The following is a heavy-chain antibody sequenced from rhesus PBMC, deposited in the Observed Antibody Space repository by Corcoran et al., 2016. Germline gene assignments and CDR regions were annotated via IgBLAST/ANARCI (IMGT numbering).Heavy chain of an antibody. Sequence: QVQLQESGPGLVKPAETLSLTCAVSGYSIGRGYGWSWIRQSPGKGLEWIGYIAGSSGSSSHNPSLKGRVTISKDTSKNQFYLKLTSVTAADTAVYYCARGNNEDFDYWGQGVLVTVSS. CDR1: GYSIGRGYG. D-gene: IGHD1-14*01. CDR2: IAGSSGSS. V-gene: IGHV4-127*01. CDR3: ARGNNEDFDY. J-gene: IGHJ4*01.